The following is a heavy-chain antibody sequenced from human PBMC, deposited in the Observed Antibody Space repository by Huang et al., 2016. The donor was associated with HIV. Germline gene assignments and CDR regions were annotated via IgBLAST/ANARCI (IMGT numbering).Heavy chain of an antibody. V-gene: IGHV4-34*02. CDR3: ARGFNYYASDNLGVYYFDS. Sequence: QVQLKQWGAGLLKPSATLSLTCAVYVGAFRGSSWTWIRQFPEKGREWIGDINHNGKILYNPSLSARGTISTDTSKNHFSLHLTSVTAADTALYDCARGFNYYASDNLGVYYFDSWGLGTLVTVSP. D-gene: IGHD3-10*01. CDR1: VGAFRGSS. J-gene: IGHJ4*02. CDR2: INHNGKI.